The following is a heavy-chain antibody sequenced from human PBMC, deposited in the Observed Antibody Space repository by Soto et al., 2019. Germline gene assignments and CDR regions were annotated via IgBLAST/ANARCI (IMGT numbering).Heavy chain of an antibody. CDR3: ARGEYCSSTSCYWRNYYYYGMDV. V-gene: IGHV1-69*13. CDR2: IIPIFGTA. CDR1: GGIFSSYA. D-gene: IGHD2-2*01. Sequence: SVKVSCKASGGIFSSYAISWVRQAPGQGLEWMGGIIPIFGTANYAQKFQGRVTITADESTSTAYMELSSLRSEDTAVYYCARGEYCSSTSCYWRNYYYYGMDVWGQGTTVTVS. J-gene: IGHJ6*02.